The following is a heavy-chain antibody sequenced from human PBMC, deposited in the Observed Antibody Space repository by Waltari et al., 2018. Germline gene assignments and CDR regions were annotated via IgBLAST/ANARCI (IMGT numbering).Heavy chain of an antibody. D-gene: IGHD1-26*01. V-gene: IGHV3-23*04. J-gene: IGHJ4*02. CDR2: ITDTGSDT. CDR3: VKGSGGSRPYYFDS. CDR1: GFPFSRYA. Sequence: EVNLVESGGGLVQPGGSLRLSCAASGFPFSRYALAWVRQVPGKGLEWISAITDTGSDTYSAESVKGRFTISRDHSLYLQMKSLRVEDTAVYYCVKGSGGSRPYYFDSWGQGTLVTVSS.